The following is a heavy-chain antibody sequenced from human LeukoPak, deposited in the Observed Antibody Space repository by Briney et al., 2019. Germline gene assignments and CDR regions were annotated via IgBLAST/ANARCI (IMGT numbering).Heavy chain of an antibody. V-gene: IGHV3-21*01. CDR1: GFTFSSYS. J-gene: IGHJ4*02. D-gene: IGHD5-12*01. Sequence: GGSLRLSYAASGFTFSSYSMNWVRQAPGKGLEWVSSISSSSSYIYYADSVKGRFTISRDNAKNSLYLQMNSLRAEDTAVYYCAKDHGSGYAYYLDYWGQGTLVTVSS. CDR2: ISSSSSYI. CDR3: AKDHGSGYAYYLDY.